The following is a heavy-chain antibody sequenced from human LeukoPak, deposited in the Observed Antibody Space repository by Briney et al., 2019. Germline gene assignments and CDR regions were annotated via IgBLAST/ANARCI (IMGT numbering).Heavy chain of an antibody. CDR3: ARVGSVYLYYFDY. CDR1: GGSISSYY. J-gene: IGHJ4*02. D-gene: IGHD3-22*01. Sequence: SETLSLTCTVSGGSISSYYWSWIRQPPGKGLEWIGRIYPSGITNYNPSLKSRVTMSVDTSKNQFSLELSSVTAADTAVYYCARVGSVYLYYFDYWGQGTLATVSS. V-gene: IGHV4-4*07. CDR2: IYPSGIT.